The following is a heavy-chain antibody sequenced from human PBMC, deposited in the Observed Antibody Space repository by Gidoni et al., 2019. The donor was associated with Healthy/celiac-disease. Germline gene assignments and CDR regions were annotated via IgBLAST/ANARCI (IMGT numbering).Heavy chain of an antibody. Sequence: QLQLQESGPGLVKPSETLSLTCTVSGGSIRSSSYYWGWIRQPPGKGLEWIGSIYYSGSTYYNPSLKSRVTISVDTSKNQFSLKLSSVTAADTAVYYCARRRYCSSTSCYGFDYWGQGTLVTVSS. D-gene: IGHD2-2*01. CDR2: IYYSGST. CDR3: ARRRYCSSTSCYGFDY. CDR1: GGSIRSSSYY. V-gene: IGHV4-39*01. J-gene: IGHJ4*02.